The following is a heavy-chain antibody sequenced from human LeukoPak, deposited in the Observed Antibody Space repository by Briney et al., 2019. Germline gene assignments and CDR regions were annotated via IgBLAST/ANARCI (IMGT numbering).Heavy chain of an antibody. CDR1: GYTFTSYY. CDR2: INPSGGDA. J-gene: IGHJ4*02. D-gene: IGHD1-26*01. V-gene: IGHV1-46*01. Sequence: ASVEVSCKASGYTFTSYYMHWVRQAPGQGLEWMGIINPSGGDASYAQKFQGRVTMTRDMSTSTVYMELSSLRSEDTAVYYCARMIHSGRYFYYFDYWGQGTLVTVSS. CDR3: ARMIHSGRYFYYFDY.